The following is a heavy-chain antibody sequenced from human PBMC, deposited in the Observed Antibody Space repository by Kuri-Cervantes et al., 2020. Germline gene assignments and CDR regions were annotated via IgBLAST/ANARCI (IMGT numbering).Heavy chain of an antibody. Sequence: ASVKVSCKASGYTFSGYYMYWVRQAPGQGPEWMGWINPNSGGTNYAQKFQGWVTMTRDTSISTAYMELSRLRSDDTAVYYCARGGYSYGENRLDYYMDVWGKGTTVTVSS. J-gene: IGHJ6*03. CDR2: INPNSGGT. CDR3: ARGGYSYGENRLDYYMDV. V-gene: IGHV1-2*04. CDR1: GYTFSGYY. D-gene: IGHD5-18*01.